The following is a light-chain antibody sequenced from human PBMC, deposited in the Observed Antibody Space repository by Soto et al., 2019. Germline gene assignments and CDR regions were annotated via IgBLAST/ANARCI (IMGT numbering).Light chain of an antibody. J-gene: IGLJ1*01. CDR1: SSDVGGYNY. V-gene: IGLV2-14*01. Sequence: CSLTQPASVSGSPGQSITISCTGTSSDVGGYNYVSWYQQYPGKAPKLMICDVSNRPSGVSNRFSGSKSGNTASLTISGLQAEDEADYYCSSYTSSSARLYVFGTGTKVTVL. CDR3: SSYTSSSARLYV. CDR2: DVS.